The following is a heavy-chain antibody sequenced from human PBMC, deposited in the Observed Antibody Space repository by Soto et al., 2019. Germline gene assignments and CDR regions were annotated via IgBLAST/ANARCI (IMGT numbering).Heavy chain of an antibody. CDR3: ASLETTPSYGACDI. J-gene: IGHJ3*02. CDR1: GFTFSSYS. V-gene: IGHV3-48*01. Sequence: EVQLVESGGGLVQPGGSLRLSCAASGFTFSSYSMNWVRQAPGKGLEWVSYISSSSSTIYYADSVKGRFTISRDNAKNSLYLQMNSLRAEDTAVYYCASLETTPSYGACDIWGQGTMVTVSS. CDR2: ISSSSSTI. D-gene: IGHD4-17*01.